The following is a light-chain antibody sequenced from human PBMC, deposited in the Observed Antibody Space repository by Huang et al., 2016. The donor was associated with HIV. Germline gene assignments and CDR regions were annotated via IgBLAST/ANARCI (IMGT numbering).Light chain of an antibody. V-gene: IGKV3-15*01. Sequence: IVMTQSPATLSVSPGERVTLSCRASQSIAGNLAWYQQKPGQAPRLLIYDASTRATGSPARFSGSESGTEFTLTISSLQSEDFAVYHCQQYNNWPPWTFGQGTKVEIK. CDR2: DAS. CDR1: QSIAGN. CDR3: QQYNNWPPWT. J-gene: IGKJ1*01.